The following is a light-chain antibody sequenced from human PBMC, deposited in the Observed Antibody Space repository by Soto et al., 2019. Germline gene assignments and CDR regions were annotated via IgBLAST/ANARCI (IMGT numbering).Light chain of an antibody. CDR1: SSNIGAGYD. CDR3: QSYYGSLSALGV. Sequence: QSVLTQPPSVSGSPGQRVTISCTGSSSNIGAGYDVHWYQQLPGTAPKLLIYGNSNRPSGVADRFSGSKSGTSASLAITGRHADDEADYYCQSYYGSLSALGVFGGGTKLTVL. CDR2: GNS. J-gene: IGLJ2*01. V-gene: IGLV1-40*01.